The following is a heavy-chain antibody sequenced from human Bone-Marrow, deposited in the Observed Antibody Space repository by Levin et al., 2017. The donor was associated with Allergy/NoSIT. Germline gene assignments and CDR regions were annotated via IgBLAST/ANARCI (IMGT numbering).Heavy chain of an antibody. CDR3: GRGNRGIDY. V-gene: IGHV4-30-4*01. D-gene: IGHD6-13*01. CDR1: GGSLSSGDYY. CDR2: IYHTGAT. Sequence: SQTLSLTCTVSGGSLSSGDYYWTWIRQPPGKGLEWIGYIYHTGATYYNPSLMSRLSMSVDTSKNQFSLKLNSVTVANTAVYYCGRGNRGIDYWGQGTLVTVAS. J-gene: IGHJ4*02.